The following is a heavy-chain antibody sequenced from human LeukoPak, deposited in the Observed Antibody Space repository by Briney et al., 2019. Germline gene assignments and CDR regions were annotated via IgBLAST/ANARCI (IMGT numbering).Heavy chain of an antibody. CDR3: AREKYSSSWYPAPFDY. V-gene: IGHV3-21*01. Sequence: GGSLRLSCAASGFTFSSYSMNWVRQAPGKGLEWVSSISSSSSYIYYADSVKGRFTIPRDDAKNSLYLQMNSLRAEDTAVYYCAREKYSSSWYPAPFDYWGQGTLVTVSS. CDR2: ISSSSSYI. CDR1: GFTFSSYS. J-gene: IGHJ4*02. D-gene: IGHD6-13*01.